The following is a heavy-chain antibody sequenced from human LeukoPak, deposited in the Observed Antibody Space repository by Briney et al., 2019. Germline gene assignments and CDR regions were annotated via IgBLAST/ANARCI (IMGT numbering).Heavy chain of an antibody. CDR1: GGSISSSNW. J-gene: IGHJ4*02. CDR3: ARDYCSSASCYSALDS. CDR2: IYHSGST. D-gene: IGHD2-2*01. Sequence: SGTLSLTCAASGGSISSSNWWSWVRQPPGKGLEWIGEIYHSGSTNYNPSLKSRVTVSVDKAKNQFSLKMNSVTAADTAVYYCARDYCSSASCYSALDSWGQGTLVTVSS. V-gene: IGHV4-4*02.